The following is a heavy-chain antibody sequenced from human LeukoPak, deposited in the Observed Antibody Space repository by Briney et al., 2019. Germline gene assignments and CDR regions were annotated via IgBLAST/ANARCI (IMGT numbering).Heavy chain of an antibody. CDR1: GGTFSRYS. Sequence: SVKVSCKASGGTFSRYSISWVRQAPGQGLEWMGGIIPIFATGNYVQKFQGRVTITADESTSTAYMELSSLRSEDTAVYYCTRELNPYDYIWGGYRYLGYYWGQGTLVTVSS. D-gene: IGHD3-16*02. J-gene: IGHJ4*02. CDR2: IIPIFATG. V-gene: IGHV1-69*13. CDR3: TRELNPYDYIWGGYRYLGYY.